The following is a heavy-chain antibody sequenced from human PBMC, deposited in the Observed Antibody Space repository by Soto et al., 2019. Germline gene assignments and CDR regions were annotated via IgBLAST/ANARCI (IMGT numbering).Heavy chain of an antibody. CDR2: IWYDGSNK. J-gene: IGHJ4*02. CDR3: ARVSTLYSSSWDEFDY. D-gene: IGHD6-13*01. V-gene: IGHV3-33*01. Sequence: VAVIWYDGSNKYYADSVKGRFTISRDNSKNTLYLQMNSLRAEDTAVYYCARVSTLYSSSWDEFDYWGQGTLVTVSS.